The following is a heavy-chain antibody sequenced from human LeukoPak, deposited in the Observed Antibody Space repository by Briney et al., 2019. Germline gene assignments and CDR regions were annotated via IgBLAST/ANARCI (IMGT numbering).Heavy chain of an antibody. D-gene: IGHD2-21*01. CDR1: GYTFTGYY. CDR3: ARRYGAYCGGDCSYNMDV. Sequence: ASVKVSCKASGYTFTGYYIHWVRQAPGQGLEWMGWINPNIGGTNYAQKLQGRVTMTTDTSTSTAYLGLRSLRSDDTAVYYCARRYGAYCGGDCSYNMDVWGKGTRVTVSS. V-gene: IGHV1-2*02. J-gene: IGHJ6*03. CDR2: INPNIGGT.